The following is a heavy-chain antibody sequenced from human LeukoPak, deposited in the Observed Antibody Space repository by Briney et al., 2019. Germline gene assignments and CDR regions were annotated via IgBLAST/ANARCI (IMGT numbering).Heavy chain of an antibody. CDR3: AHACCCSSTSCSRNYYFDY. J-gene: IGHJ4*02. D-gene: IGHD2-2*01. V-gene: IGHV2-5*01. CDR2: IYWNDDK. Sequence: SGPTLVNPTQTLTLTCTFSGFSLSTSGVGVGWIRQPPGKALEWLALIYWNDDKRYSPSLKSRLTITKDTSKNQVVLTMTNMDPVDTATYYCAHACCCSSTSCSRNYYFDYWGQGTLVTVSS. CDR1: GFSLSTSGVG.